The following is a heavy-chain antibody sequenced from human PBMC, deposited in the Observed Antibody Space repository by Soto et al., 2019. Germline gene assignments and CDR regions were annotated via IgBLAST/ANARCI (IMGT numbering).Heavy chain of an antibody. D-gene: IGHD3-10*01. V-gene: IGHV4-30-2*02. CDR2: IYHSGST. CDR1: GGSISSGGYS. CDR3: ASQRITMVRGVQKTLNNWFDP. Sequence: PSETLSLTCAVSGGSISSGGYSWSWIRQPPGKGLEWIGYIYHSGSTYYNPSLKSRVTISVDTSKNQFSLKLSSVTAADTAVYYCASQRITMVRGVQKTLNNWFDPWGQGTLVTVSS. J-gene: IGHJ5*02.